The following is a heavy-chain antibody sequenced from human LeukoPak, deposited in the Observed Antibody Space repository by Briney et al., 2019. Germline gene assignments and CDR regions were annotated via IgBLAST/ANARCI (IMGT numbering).Heavy chain of an antibody. Sequence: GGSLRLSCAASGFTFSSYAMSWVHQAPGKGLEWVSAISGSGGSTYYADSVKGRFTISRDNAKNSLYLQMNSLRAEDTAVYYCARAVGGYFDYWGQGTLVTVSS. V-gene: IGHV3-23*01. D-gene: IGHD2-15*01. CDR2: ISGSGGST. CDR1: GFTFSSYA. J-gene: IGHJ4*02. CDR3: ARAVGGYFDY.